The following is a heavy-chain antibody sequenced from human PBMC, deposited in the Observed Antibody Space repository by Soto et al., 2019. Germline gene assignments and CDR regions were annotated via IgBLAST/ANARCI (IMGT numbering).Heavy chain of an antibody. J-gene: IGHJ5*02. D-gene: IGHD2-2*01. V-gene: IGHV1-18*04. CDR2: ISAYNGNT. CDR1: GYTFTSYG. CDR3: ARSGDDCSSTSCAERGWFDP. Sequence: QVQLVQSGAEVKKPGASVKVSCKASGYTFTSYGISWVRQAPGQGLEWMGWISAYNGNTNYAQKLQGRVTMTTDTSTSTAYMELRSLRSDDTAVYYCARSGDDCSSTSCAERGWFDPWGQGTLVTVSS.